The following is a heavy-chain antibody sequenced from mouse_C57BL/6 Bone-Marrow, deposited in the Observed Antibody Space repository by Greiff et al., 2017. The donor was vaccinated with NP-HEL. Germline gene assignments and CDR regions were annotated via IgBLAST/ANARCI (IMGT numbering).Heavy chain of an antibody. D-gene: IGHD1-1*01. J-gene: IGHJ3*01. V-gene: IGHV1-39*01. CDR1: GYSFTDYN. CDR2: ITPNYGTT. Sequence: EVQLQQSGPELVKPGASVQISCKASGYSFTDYNMNWVKQSNGKSLEWIGVITPNYGTTRYNQKFKGKATLTVDQSSSTAYMQLNILTSEDSAVYYCAREDYYGSSPWFAYWGQGTLVTVSA. CDR3: AREDYYGSSPWFAY.